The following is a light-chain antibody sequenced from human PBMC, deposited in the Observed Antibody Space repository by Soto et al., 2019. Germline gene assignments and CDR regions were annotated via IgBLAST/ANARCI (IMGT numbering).Light chain of an antibody. CDR3: SSYTTSSTLL. J-gene: IGLJ2*01. V-gene: IGLV2-14*02. CDR1: SSNVGSYKL. CDR2: EVS. Sequence: QSALTQPASVSGSPGQSITISCTGTSSNVGSYKLVSWYQQHPGKAPKLMIFEVSNRPSGVSNRFSGSKSGNTASLTISGLQAEDEADYYCSSYTTSSTLLFGGGTKLTVL.